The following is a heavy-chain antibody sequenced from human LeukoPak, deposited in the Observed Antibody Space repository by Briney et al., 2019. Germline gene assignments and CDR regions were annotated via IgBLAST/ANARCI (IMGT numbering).Heavy chain of an antibody. V-gene: IGHV4-38-2*02. CDR2: IYHSGST. CDR3: ARAQKYYDFWSGYSLDP. Sequence: PSETLSLTCTVSGYSISSGYYWGGIRQPPGEGVEWIGSIYHSGSTYYNPSIKSRFNISGETTKNRVSMKLSTVTAADTAVYYCARAQKYYDFWSGYSLDPWGQGTLVTVSS. D-gene: IGHD3-3*01. CDR1: GYSISSGYY. J-gene: IGHJ5*02.